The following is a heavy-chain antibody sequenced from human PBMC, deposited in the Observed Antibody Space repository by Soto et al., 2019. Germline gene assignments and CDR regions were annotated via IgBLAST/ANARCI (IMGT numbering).Heavy chain of an antibody. CDR2: IRSKAYGGTT. J-gene: IGHJ3*02. D-gene: IGHD3-10*01. V-gene: IGHV3-49*03. Sequence: GGSLRLSCTASGFTFGDYAMSWFRQAPGKGLEWVGFIRSKAYGGTTEYAASVKGRFTISRDDSKSIAYLKMNSLKTEDTAVYYCTRVPLWFGEVDAFDIWGQGTMVTVSS. CDR1: GFTFGDYA. CDR3: TRVPLWFGEVDAFDI.